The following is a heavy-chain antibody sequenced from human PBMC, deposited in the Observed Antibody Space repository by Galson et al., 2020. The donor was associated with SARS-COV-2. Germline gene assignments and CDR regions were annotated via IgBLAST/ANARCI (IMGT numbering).Heavy chain of an antibody. Sequence: SVKVSCKASGGTFSSYAISWVRQAPGQGLEWMGGIIPIFGTANYAQKFQGRVTITADESTSTAYMELSSLRSEDTAVYYCARVRDLGDYYDSSGRLGYFDYWGQGTLVTVSS. D-gene: IGHD3-22*01. CDR2: IIPIFGTA. CDR3: ARVRDLGDYYDSSGRLGYFDY. CDR1: GGTFSSYA. V-gene: IGHV1-69*13. J-gene: IGHJ4*02.